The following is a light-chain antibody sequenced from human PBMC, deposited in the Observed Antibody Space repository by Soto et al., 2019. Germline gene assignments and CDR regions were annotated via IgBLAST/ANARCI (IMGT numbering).Light chain of an antibody. CDR1: QSVSSS. CDR3: QQYNNWPPIT. V-gene: IGKV3-15*01. CDR2: GAS. J-gene: IGKJ4*01. Sequence: EIVMTQSPATLSVSPGERATLSCRASQSVSSSLAWYQQKPGQPPRLLIYGASTRATGVPARFSGSGSGTEFTLTISSLQSEDFAVYYCQQYNNWPPITFGAGTKVEIK.